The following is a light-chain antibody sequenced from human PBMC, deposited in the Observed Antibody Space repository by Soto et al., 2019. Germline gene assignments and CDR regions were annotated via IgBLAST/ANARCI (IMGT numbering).Light chain of an antibody. Sequence: QSALTQPASVSGSPGQSITISCTGTSSDVGNYNLVSWYQQHPGQGPKLLIFEGDKRPSGISNRFSGSKSGKTASLTISGLQAEDEADYYCCSYAGSTTFSMVFGGGTKLTVL. V-gene: IGLV2-23*03. CDR1: SSDVGNYNL. CDR3: CSYAGSTTFSMV. J-gene: IGLJ3*02. CDR2: EGD.